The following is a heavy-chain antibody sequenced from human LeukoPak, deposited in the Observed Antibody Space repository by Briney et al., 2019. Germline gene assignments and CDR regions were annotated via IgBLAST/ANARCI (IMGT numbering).Heavy chain of an antibody. CDR3: AKDRLGGYPQVVPAAQFDY. Sequence: PGGSLRLSCAASGFTFSSYAMSWVRQAPGKGLEWVSAISGSGGSTYYADSVKGRFTISRDNSKNTLYLQMNSLRAEDTAVYYCAKDRLGGYPQVVPAAQFDYWGQGTLVTVSS. CDR2: ISGSGGST. CDR1: GFTFSSYA. J-gene: IGHJ4*02. D-gene: IGHD2-2*01. V-gene: IGHV3-23*01.